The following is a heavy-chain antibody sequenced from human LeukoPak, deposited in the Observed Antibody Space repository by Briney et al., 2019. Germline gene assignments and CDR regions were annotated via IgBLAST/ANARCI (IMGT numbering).Heavy chain of an antibody. J-gene: IGHJ4*02. V-gene: IGHV4-31*03. CDR3: ARGSYYYDSSGYYYYFDY. CDR1: GGSISSGGYY. D-gene: IGHD3-22*01. CDR2: IYYSGST. Sequence: SETLSLTCTVSGGSISSGGYYWSWIRQHPGKGLEWIGYIYYSGSTYYNPSLKSRVTISVDTSKNQFSLKLSSATAADTAVYYCARGSYYYDSSGYYYYFDYWGQGTLVTVSS.